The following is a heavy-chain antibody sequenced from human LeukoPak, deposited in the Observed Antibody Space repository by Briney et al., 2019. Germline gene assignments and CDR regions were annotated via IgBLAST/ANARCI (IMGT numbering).Heavy chain of an antibody. CDR1: GFTFSNYG. CDR2: IWYDGSNK. V-gene: IGHV3-30*02. J-gene: IGHJ3*02. Sequence: PGGSLRLSCAASGFTFSNYGMHWVRQAPGKGLEWVAYIWYDGSNKYYTDSVKGRFTISRDNSKNTLYLQMNGLRGEDTAVYYCANKGTVGAFDIWGQGTMVTVSS. CDR3: ANKGTVGAFDI. D-gene: IGHD3-10*01.